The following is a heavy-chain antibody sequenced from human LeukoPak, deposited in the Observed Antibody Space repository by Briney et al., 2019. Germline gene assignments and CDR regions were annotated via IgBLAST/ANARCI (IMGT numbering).Heavy chain of an antibody. J-gene: IGHJ5*02. CDR2: VSYSGTS. CDR3: ARVYTSGWYHWFDP. D-gene: IGHD6-19*01. Sequence: SETLSLTCSVSGASITTTSYSWGWIRQPPGKGLEWLGTVSYSGTSYTNPSLKSRVTMSVDTSNNNFSLKVTSVTAADTATYYCARVYTSGWYHWFDPWGQGTLVTVSS. V-gene: IGHV4-39*07. CDR1: GASITTTSYS.